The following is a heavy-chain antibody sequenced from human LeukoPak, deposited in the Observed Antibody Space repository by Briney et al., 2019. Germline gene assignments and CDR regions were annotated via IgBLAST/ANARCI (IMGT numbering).Heavy chain of an antibody. CDR3: AKDFAAMIGYYFDY. Sequence: PGGSLRPSCAASGFTFSSYAMSWVRQAPGKGLEWVSAISGSGGSTYYADSVKGRFTISRDNSKNTLYLQMNSLRAEDTAVYYCAKDFAAMIGYYFDYWGQGTLVTVSS. D-gene: IGHD5-18*01. V-gene: IGHV3-23*01. CDR2: ISGSGGST. CDR1: GFTFSSYA. J-gene: IGHJ4*02.